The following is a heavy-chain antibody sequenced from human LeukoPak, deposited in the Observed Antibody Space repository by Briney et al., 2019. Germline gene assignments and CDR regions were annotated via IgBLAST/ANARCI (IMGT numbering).Heavy chain of an antibody. CDR3: SRDRRRGPFDY. J-gene: IGHJ4*02. V-gene: IGHV4-30-4*08. CDR2: IHYSGST. D-gene: IGHD3-10*01. Sequence: PSETLSLTCTVSGGSISSGDYYWSWIRQPPGKGLEWIGYIHYSGSTYHNPSLKSRVTISVDTSKNQFSLKLSSVTAADTAVYYCSRDRRRGPFDYWGQGTLATVSS. CDR1: GGSISSGDYY.